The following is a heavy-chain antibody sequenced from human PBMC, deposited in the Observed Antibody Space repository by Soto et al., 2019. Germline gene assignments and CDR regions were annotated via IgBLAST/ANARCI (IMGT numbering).Heavy chain of an antibody. Sequence: EVQLLESGGGLVQPGGSLRLSCAAAGFSFSSYAMTWVRQAPGKGLAWVSGIRADGEGTHYADSVKGRFTISRDKSRNTLYMEMNSLRVEDTAVYYCAKGEGYDFWSGFSHFENWGQGALVTVSS. CDR2: IRADGEGT. CDR3: AKGEGYDFWSGFSHFEN. CDR1: GFSFSSYA. D-gene: IGHD3-3*01. J-gene: IGHJ4*02. V-gene: IGHV3-23*01.